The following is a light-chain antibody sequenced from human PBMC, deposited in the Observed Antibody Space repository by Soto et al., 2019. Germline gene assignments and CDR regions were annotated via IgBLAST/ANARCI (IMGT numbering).Light chain of an antibody. CDR3: QQYGSSPET. V-gene: IGKV3-20*01. CDR2: GAS. Sequence: ESVLRQSPGTLSLSPGERATISCRASQSVSSSYLAWYQQKPGQAPRLLIYGASSSATGIPDRFSGSGSGTDFTLTISRLEPEDFAVYYCQQYGSSPETFGQGTKV. J-gene: IGKJ1*01. CDR1: QSVSSSY.